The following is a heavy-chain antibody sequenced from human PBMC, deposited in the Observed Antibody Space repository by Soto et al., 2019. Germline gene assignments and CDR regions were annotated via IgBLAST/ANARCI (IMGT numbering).Heavy chain of an antibody. Sequence: GGSLRLSCAASGFTFSSYWMSWVRQAPGKGLEWVANIKQDGSEKYYVDSVKDRFTISRDNAKNSLYLQMNSLRAEDTAVYYCARVDMDLIQLWLALDYWGQGTLVTVSS. D-gene: IGHD5-18*01. J-gene: IGHJ4*02. CDR2: IKQDGSEK. CDR1: GFTFSSYW. V-gene: IGHV3-7*05. CDR3: ARVDMDLIQLWLALDY.